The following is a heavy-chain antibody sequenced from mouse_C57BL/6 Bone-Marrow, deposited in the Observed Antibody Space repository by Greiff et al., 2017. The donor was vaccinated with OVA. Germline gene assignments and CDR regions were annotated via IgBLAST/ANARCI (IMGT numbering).Heavy chain of an antibody. CDR1: GYTFTSYT. CDR2: INPSSGYT. CDR3: ARSGSSWYFDV. J-gene: IGHJ1*03. Sequence: VQLQQSGAELARPGASVKMSCKASGYTFTSYTMHWVKQRPGQGLEWIGYINPSSGYTKYNQKFKDKATLTADKSSSTAYMQLSSLTSEDSAVYYCARSGSSWYFDVWGTGTTVTVSS. D-gene: IGHD1-1*01. V-gene: IGHV1-4*01.